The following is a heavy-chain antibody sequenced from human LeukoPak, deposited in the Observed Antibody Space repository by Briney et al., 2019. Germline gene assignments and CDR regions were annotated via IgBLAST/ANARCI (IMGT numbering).Heavy chain of an antibody. J-gene: IGHJ4*02. CDR1: GFTFSSYE. D-gene: IGHD1-26*01. CDR2: ISSSGSTI. CDR3: AREGRGSWYY. V-gene: IGHV3-48*03. Sequence: GGSLRLSCAASGFTFSSYEMNWVRQAPGKGLEWVSYISSSGSTIYYADSVKGRFTIPRDNAKNSLYLQMNSLRAEDTAVYYCAREGRGSWYYWGQGTLVTVSS.